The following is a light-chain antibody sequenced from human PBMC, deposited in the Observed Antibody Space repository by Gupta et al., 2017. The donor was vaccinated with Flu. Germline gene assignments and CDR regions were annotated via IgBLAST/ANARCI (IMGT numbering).Light chain of an antibody. CDR3: QQDGGSPLYT. V-gene: IGKV3-20*01. CDR1: QSIGSGY. J-gene: IGKJ2*01. CDR2: GTI. Sequence: EVVLTQSPGTLSLSPGERATLSCKASQSIGSGYLAWHQKKPGQAPRLLISGTINRAAGTPDRFSGSGSGTEFILTINNWEQGDSAVYFCQQDGGSPLYTFGQGTKLEIK.